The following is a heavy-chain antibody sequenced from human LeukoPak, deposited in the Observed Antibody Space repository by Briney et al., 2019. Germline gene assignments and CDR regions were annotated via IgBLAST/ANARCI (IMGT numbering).Heavy chain of an antibody. J-gene: IGHJ4*02. V-gene: IGHV3-30*02. Sequence: GGSLRLSCATSGFTFSNSGMHWVRQSPGKGLEWLSFIRNDGSYTSYADSVEGRFTISRDNSKKTLFLQMNGLRPEDTAVYYCARDATFLQYNSPTTAVDFWGQGTLVSVSS. CDR1: GFTFSNSG. CDR3: ARDATFLQYNSPTTAVDF. CDR2: IRNDGSYT. D-gene: IGHD2/OR15-2a*01.